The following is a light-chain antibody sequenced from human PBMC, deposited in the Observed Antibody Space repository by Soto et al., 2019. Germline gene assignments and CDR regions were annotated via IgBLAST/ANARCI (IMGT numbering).Light chain of an antibody. J-gene: IGKJ1*01. CDR1: QSVSSY. V-gene: IGKV3-11*01. CDR3: QQRSNWPWT. Sequence: EIVFTQSPGTLSLSPGERATLSCRASQSVSSYLAWYQQKPGQAPRLLIYDASNRATGIPARFSGSGSGTDLTLTISSLEPEDFAVYYCQQRSNWPWTFGQGTKVDIK. CDR2: DAS.